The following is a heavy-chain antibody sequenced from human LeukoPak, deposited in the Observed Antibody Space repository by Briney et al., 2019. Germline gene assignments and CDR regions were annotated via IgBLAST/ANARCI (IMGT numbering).Heavy chain of an antibody. CDR1: GGSISNYY. CDR2: IYYSGAT. J-gene: IGHJ4*02. V-gene: IGHV4-59*08. Sequence: SETLSLTCTVSGGSISNYYWSWIRQPPGKGVGWIGHIYYSGATKYNPSLKSRITISVDTSKNQFSLMLSSVTAADTAVYYCARFGITVVRGGKYYFDYWGQGTLVTVSS. CDR3: ARFGITVVRGGKYYFDY. D-gene: IGHD3-10*01.